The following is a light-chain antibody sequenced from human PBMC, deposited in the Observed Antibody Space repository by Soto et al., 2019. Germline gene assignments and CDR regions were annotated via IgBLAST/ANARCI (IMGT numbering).Light chain of an antibody. CDR2: GGS. J-gene: IGKJ1*01. CDR3: QQYGSSPWT. CDR1: QSVANNH. Sequence: EIVLTQSPGTLSLSPGERATLPCRASQSVANNHVAWYQQKLGQPPRLLIYGGSSRATGISDRFSGSGSGTAISLTISRLEPEDFEVYFWQQYGSSPWTFGQGTKVEIK. V-gene: IGKV3-20*01.